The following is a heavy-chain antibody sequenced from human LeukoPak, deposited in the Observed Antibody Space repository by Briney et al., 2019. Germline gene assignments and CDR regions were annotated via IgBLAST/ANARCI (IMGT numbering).Heavy chain of an antibody. D-gene: IGHD3-16*02. Sequence: GGSLRLSCAASGFTFSSYWMHWVRQAPGKGLVWVSRINSDGSSTSYADSVKGRFTISRDNAKNTLYLQMNSLRAEDTAVYYCARVYDYVWGSCRYDWFDPWGQGTLVTVSS. CDR2: INSDGSST. CDR3: ARVYDYVWGSCRYDWFDP. J-gene: IGHJ5*02. V-gene: IGHV3-74*01. CDR1: GFTFSSYW.